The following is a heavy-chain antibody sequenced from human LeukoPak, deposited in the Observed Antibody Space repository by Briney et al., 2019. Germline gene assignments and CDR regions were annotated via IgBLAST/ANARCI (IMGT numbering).Heavy chain of an antibody. Sequence: GGSLRLSCAASGFTFSSYAMSWVRQAPGKGLEWVSAISGSGGSTYYADSVKGRFTISRDNSKNTLYLQMNSLRAEDTAVYYCAKLTIFGVVISPMVYWGQGTLVTVPS. J-gene: IGHJ4*02. CDR2: ISGSGGST. CDR1: GFTFSSYA. V-gene: IGHV3-23*01. D-gene: IGHD3-3*01. CDR3: AKLTIFGVVISPMVY.